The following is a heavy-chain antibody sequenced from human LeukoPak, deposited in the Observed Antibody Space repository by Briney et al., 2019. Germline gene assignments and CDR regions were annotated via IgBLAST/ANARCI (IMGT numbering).Heavy chain of an antibody. CDR1: GYTFTSYG. V-gene: IGHV1-18*01. Sequence: ASVKVSCKASGYTFTSYGISWVRQAPGQGLEWMGWMSAYNGNTNYAQKLQGRVTMTTDTSTSTAYMELRSLRSDDTAVYYCARGCSSTSCYRASFDYWGQGTLVTVSS. CDR3: ARGCSSTSCYRASFDY. D-gene: IGHD2-2*02. CDR2: MSAYNGNT. J-gene: IGHJ4*02.